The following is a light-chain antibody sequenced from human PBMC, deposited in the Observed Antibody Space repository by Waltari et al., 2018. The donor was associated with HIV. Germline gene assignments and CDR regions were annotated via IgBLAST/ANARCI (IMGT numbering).Light chain of an antibody. CDR3: VLNLGRGIVV. CDR2: SAN. CDR1: SGSVSARNY. V-gene: IGLV8-61*01. Sequence: QTVVTQEPSFSVSPGGPVTLTCGLSSGSVSARNYASWYQQIPGQAPLTLIHSANTRSSGVPGRFSGSSLGNKAALTITGAQADDEADYYCVLNLGRGIVVFGGGTKVTVL. J-gene: IGLJ2*01.